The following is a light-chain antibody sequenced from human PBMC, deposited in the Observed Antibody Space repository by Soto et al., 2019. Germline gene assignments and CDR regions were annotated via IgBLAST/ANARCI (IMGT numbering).Light chain of an antibody. V-gene: IGLV1-40*01. J-gene: IGLJ1*01. CDR1: SSNIGAGYD. CDR3: QSYDSSLSGFYV. CDR2: GNS. Sequence: QPVLTQPPSVSGAPGQRVTISCTGSSSNIGAGYDVHWYQQLPGTAPKLLIYGNSNRPSGVPDRFSGSKSGTSASLAITGLQAEDEADYYRQSYDSSLSGFYVFGTGTKVTVL.